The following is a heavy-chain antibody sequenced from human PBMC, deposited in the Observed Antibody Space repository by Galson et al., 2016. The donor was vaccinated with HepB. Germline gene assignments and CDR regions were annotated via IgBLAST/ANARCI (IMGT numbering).Heavy chain of an antibody. CDR1: GYTFTSYG. Sequence: SVKVSCKASGYTFTSYGIRWVRQAPGQGLEWMGWISAYNGNTNYAQKLQGRVTMTTDTSTSTAYMELRSLRSDDTAVYYCARDLQGYGDYPSEYFQHWGPGTLVTVSS. J-gene: IGHJ1*01. D-gene: IGHD4-17*01. CDR3: ARDLQGYGDYPSEYFQH. V-gene: IGHV1-18*01. CDR2: ISAYNGNT.